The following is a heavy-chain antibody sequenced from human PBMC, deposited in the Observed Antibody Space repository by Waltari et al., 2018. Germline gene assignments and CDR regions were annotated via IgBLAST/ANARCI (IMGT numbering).Heavy chain of an antibody. CDR2: ISGSGGST. CDR1: GFTFSSYA. D-gene: IGHD3-22*01. J-gene: IGHJ3*02. CDR3: ATPTTYYYDSSGGDAFDI. Sequence: EVQLLESGGGLVQPGGSLRLSCAASGFTFSSYAMSWVRQAPGKGLEWVSAISGSGGSTYYADSVKGRFTISRDNSKNTLYLQMNSLRAEDTAVYYCATPTTYYYDSSGGDAFDIWGQGTMVTVSS. V-gene: IGHV3-23*01.